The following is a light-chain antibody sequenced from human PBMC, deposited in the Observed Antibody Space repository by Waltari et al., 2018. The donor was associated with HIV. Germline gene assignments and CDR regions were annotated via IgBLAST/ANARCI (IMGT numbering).Light chain of an antibody. J-gene: IGLJ1*01. V-gene: IGLV1-51*01. Sequence: QSVLTQPPSVSAAPGPKPTLSCSGTPSNLGTRSISWYQRLPGTAPKLLIYDNSERPSGSPDRFSGSKSGTSATLGITGLQTGDEADYYCGTWDSSLSAVVFGTGTKVTVL. CDR2: DNS. CDR3: GTWDSSLSAVV. CDR1: PSNLGTRS.